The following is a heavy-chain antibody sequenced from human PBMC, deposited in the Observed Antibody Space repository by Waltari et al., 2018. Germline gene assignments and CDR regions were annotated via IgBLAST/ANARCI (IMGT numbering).Heavy chain of an antibody. Sequence: VESGGGVIRPGGSLRLSCEASGFRFADYGMSWVRQGPGKGLEWIADINWKGDKVAYGDAVRGRFIISRDNAKNLLYLQMNTVGLDDTALYYCARGGDSSWPRWGQGTLVTVSA. V-gene: IGHV3-20*04. J-gene: IGHJ4*02. CDR1: GFRFADYG. CDR2: INWKGDKV. D-gene: IGHD3-22*01. CDR3: ARGGDSSWPR.